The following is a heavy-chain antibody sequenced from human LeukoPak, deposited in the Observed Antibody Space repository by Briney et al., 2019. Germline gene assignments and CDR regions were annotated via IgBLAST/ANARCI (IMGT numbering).Heavy chain of an antibody. CDR2: IIPILGIA. CDR3: AKTTVTTYDAFDI. Sequence: SVKVSCKASGYTFTSYGISWVRQAPGQGLEWMGRIIPILGIANYAQKFQGRVTITADKSTSTAYMELSSLRSEDTAVYYCAKTTVTTYDAFDIWGQGTMVTVSS. D-gene: IGHD4-17*01. V-gene: IGHV1-69*04. CDR1: GYTFTSYG. J-gene: IGHJ3*02.